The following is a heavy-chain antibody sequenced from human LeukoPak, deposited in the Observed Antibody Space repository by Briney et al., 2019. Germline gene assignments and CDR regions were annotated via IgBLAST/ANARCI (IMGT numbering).Heavy chain of an antibody. Sequence: ASVKVSCKASGYTFTSYGISWVRQAPGQGLEWVGWISAYNGNTNYAQKLQGRVTMTTDTSTSTAYMELRSLRSDDTAVYYCARDEEYSSSWGPPPFDYWGQGTLVTVSS. V-gene: IGHV1-18*01. CDR3: ARDEEYSSSWGPPPFDY. J-gene: IGHJ4*02. D-gene: IGHD6-13*01. CDR1: GYTFTSYG. CDR2: ISAYNGNT.